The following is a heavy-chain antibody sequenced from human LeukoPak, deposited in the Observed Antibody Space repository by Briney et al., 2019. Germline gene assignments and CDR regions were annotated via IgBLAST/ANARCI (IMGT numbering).Heavy chain of an antibody. CDR2: ISYDGSNK. J-gene: IGHJ6*03. V-gene: IGHV3-30-3*01. CDR1: GFTFSSYA. D-gene: IGHD6-13*01. CDR3: ARAGGAAPTYYYYMDV. Sequence: PGRSLRLSCAASGFTFSSYAMHWVRQAPGKGLEWVAVISYDGSNKYYADSVKGRFTISRDNSKNTLYLQMNSLRAEDTAVYYCARAGGAAPTYYYYMDVWGKGTTVTVSS.